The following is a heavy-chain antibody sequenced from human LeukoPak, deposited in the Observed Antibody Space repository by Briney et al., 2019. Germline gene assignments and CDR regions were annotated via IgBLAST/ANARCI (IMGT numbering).Heavy chain of an antibody. CDR3: ARGPYYYDSSIIDY. CDR1: GFSFSVYW. J-gene: IGHJ4*02. CDR2: IKTDGSIT. Sequence: PGGSLRLSCAASGFSFSVYWMHWVRQAPGKGPVWVSRIKTDGSITDYADSVKGRFTISRDNAKNSLYLQMNSLRAEDTAVYYCARGPYYYDSSIIDYWGQGTLVTVSS. D-gene: IGHD3-22*01. V-gene: IGHV3-74*01.